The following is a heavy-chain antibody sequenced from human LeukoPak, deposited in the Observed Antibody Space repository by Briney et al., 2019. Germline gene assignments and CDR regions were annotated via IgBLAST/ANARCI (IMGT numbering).Heavy chain of an antibody. J-gene: IGHJ5*02. CDR1: GFTFSSYA. CDR3: AGPYGDYENSWIDP. CDR2: ISGSGGST. Sequence: GGSLRLSCAASGFTFSSYAMSWVRQAPGKGLEWVSAISGSGGSTYYADSVKGRFTISRDNSKNTLYLQMNSLRAEDTAVYYCAGPYGDYENSWIDPWGQGTLVTVSS. D-gene: IGHD4-17*01. V-gene: IGHV3-23*01.